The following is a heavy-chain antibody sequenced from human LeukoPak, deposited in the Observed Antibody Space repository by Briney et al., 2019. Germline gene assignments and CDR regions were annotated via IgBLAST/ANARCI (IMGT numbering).Heavy chain of an antibody. CDR3: ARSPRFRCSGGSCYYFDY. CDR2: MNPNSGNT. D-gene: IGHD2-15*01. V-gene: IGHV1-8*01. Sequence: ASVKVSCKASGYTFTSYDINWVRQATGQGLEWMGWMNPNSGNTGYAQKFQGRVTMTRNTSISTAYMELSSLRSEDTAVYYCARSPRFRCSGGSCYYFDYWGQGTLVTVSS. CDR1: GYTFTSYD. J-gene: IGHJ4*02.